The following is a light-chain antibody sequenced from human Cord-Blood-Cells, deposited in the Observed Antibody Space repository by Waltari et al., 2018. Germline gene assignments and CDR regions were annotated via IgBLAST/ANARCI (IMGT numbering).Light chain of an antibody. CDR1: SSNIGSNT. V-gene: IGLV1-44*01. CDR2: SNT. CDR3: AAWDDSLNGPV. J-gene: IGLJ3*02. Sequence: QSVLTQPPSASGTPGQRVTISCSGSSSNIGSNTVNWYQQPPGTAPKLLIYSNTPRPSGVHDRFSGSKSGTSASLAISGLQSEDEADYYCAAWDDSLNGPVFGGGTKLTVL.